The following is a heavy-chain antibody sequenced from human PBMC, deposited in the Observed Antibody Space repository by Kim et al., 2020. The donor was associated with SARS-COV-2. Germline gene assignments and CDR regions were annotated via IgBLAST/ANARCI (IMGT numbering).Heavy chain of an antibody. D-gene: IGHD3-10*01. CDR1: GFTFSSYG. Sequence: GGSLRLSCAASGFTFSSYGMHWVRQAPGKGLEWVAVISYDGSNKYYADSVKGRFTISRDNSKNTLYLQMNSLRAEDTAVYYCAKDLLSKGSNVLLWFGELSGAFDIWGQGTMVTVSS. V-gene: IGHV3-30*18. J-gene: IGHJ3*02. CDR2: ISYDGSNK. CDR3: AKDLLSKGSNVLLWFGELSGAFDI.